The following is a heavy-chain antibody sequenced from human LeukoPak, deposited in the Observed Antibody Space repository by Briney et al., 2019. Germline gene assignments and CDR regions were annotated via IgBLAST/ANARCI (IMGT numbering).Heavy chain of an antibody. J-gene: IGHJ6*02. V-gene: IGHV3-21*01. D-gene: IGHD3-16*01. Sequence: GGSLRLSCAASRFTFSTYTMNWVRQAPGKGLEWVSSISSSSSYTNYADSVKGRFTISRDNAKNSLYLQMDSLRAEDTAVYYCARGLRYYYYGMDVWGQGTTVTVSS. CDR2: ISSSSSYT. CDR1: RFTFSTYT. CDR3: ARGLRYYYYGMDV.